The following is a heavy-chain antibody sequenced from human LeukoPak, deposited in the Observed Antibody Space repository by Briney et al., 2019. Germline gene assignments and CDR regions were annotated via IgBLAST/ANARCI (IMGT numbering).Heavy chain of an antibody. CDR3: AKSPPKPTKDIVVVPAAIPNHFDY. CDR1: GFTFSSYG. J-gene: IGHJ4*02. Sequence: PGGSLRLSCAASGFTFSSYGMHWVRQAPGKGLEWVAVISYDGSNKYYADSVKGRFTISRDNSKNTLYLQMNSLRAEDTAVYYCAKSPPKPTKDIVVVPAAIPNHFDYWGQGTLVTVSS. CDR2: ISYDGSNK. V-gene: IGHV3-30*18. D-gene: IGHD2-2*01.